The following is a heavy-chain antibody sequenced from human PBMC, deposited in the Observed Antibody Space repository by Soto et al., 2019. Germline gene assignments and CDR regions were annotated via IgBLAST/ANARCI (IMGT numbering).Heavy chain of an antibody. Sequence: QVQLVQSGAEVKKPGASVKVSCKASGYTFTGYYMHWVRQAPGQGLEWMGWINPNSGGTNYAQKLQGRVTLTRDTSISTAKLELNRLRSDDTAVYYCARGGKGELSISDFDYWGQGTLVTVSS. D-gene: IGHD3-16*02. CDR2: INPNSGGT. J-gene: IGHJ4*02. CDR1: GYTFTGYY. V-gene: IGHV1-2*02. CDR3: ARGGKGELSISDFDY.